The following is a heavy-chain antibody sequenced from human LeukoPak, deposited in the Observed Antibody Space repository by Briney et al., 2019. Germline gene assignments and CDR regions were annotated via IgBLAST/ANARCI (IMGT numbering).Heavy chain of an antibody. CDR1: RSTFRSYP. Sequence: GGSLRLSCEASRSTFRSYPMHWVRQAPGRGLEWVAVIANDGTNHYDAEFVKGRFIISRDNSKNTMYLHMNSLGPEDTGVYYCVRAQISILSSGDALDVWGQGTVVTVSS. D-gene: IGHD3-10*01. CDR2: IANDGTNH. J-gene: IGHJ3*01. V-gene: IGHV3-30-3*01. CDR3: VRAQISILSSGDALDV.